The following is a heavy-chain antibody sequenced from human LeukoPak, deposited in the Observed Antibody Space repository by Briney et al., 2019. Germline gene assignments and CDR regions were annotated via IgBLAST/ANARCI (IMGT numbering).Heavy chain of an antibody. CDR1: GGTFSSYA. D-gene: IGHD2-15*01. V-gene: IGHV1-69*01. J-gene: IGHJ6*02. Sequence: EASVKVSCKASGGTFSSYAISWVRQAPGQGLEWMGGIIPIFGTANYAQKFQGSVTITADESTSTAYMELSSLRSEDTAVYYCARDPGVVAAEEYYYYGMDVWGQGTTVTVSS. CDR3: ARDPGVVAAEEYYYYGMDV. CDR2: IIPIFGTA.